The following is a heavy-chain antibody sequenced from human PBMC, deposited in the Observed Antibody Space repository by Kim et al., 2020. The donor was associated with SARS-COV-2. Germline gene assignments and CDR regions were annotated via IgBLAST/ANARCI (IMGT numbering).Heavy chain of an antibody. Sequence: SVKVSCKASGGTFSSYAISWVRQAPGQGLEWMGRIIPIFGIANYAQKFQGRVTITADKSTSTAYMELSSLRSEDTAVYYCARKGGDGYNSFDYWGQGTLVTVSS. CDR2: IIPIFGIA. D-gene: IGHD5-12*01. CDR1: GGTFSSYA. CDR3: ARKGGDGYNSFDY. V-gene: IGHV1-69*04. J-gene: IGHJ4*02.